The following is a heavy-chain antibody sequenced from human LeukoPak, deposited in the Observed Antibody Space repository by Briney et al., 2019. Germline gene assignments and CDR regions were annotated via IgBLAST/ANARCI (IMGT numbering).Heavy chain of an antibody. CDR1: GGSISNYY. CDR2: IYCSGNT. D-gene: IGHD3-22*01. J-gene: IGHJ3*02. V-gene: IGHV4-59*12. CDR3: ARDLYYYDSSGYYLWGFDI. Sequence: SQTLSLTCTVSGGSISNYYWSWIRQPPGKGLECIGYIYCSGNTNYNPSLKSRVTISVDTSKNQFSLKLSSVTAADTAVYYCARDLYYYDSSGYYLWGFDIWGQGTMVTVSS.